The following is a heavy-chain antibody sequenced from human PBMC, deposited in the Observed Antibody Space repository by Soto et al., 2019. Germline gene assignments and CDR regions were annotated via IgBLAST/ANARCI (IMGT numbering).Heavy chain of an antibody. CDR1: GDTFISYG. Sequence: ASLKVSCKASGDTFISYGISWVRQAPGQGLEWMGWISAYNDYTNYAQKLQGRVTMTTDTSTRIAYLELRSLRSDDTAVYYCAREGYYSGSGSYSPPRYYGMDVWGQGTTVTVSS. D-gene: IGHD3-10*01. CDR3: AREGYYSGSGSYSPPRYYGMDV. J-gene: IGHJ6*02. V-gene: IGHV1-18*01. CDR2: ISAYNDYT.